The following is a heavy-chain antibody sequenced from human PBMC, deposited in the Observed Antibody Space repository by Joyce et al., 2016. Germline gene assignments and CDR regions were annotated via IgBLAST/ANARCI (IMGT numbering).Heavy chain of an antibody. V-gene: IGHV3-21*01. CDR3: ARDVLTTVTKAYGY. CDR1: GFIFSSYS. J-gene: IGHJ4*02. Sequence: EVQLVESGGGLVKPGESLRLSCTASGFIFSSYSMTWVRQAPGKGLGWFSYISRDNTYIFHADSGKGRFTISRDNARNSLYLQMNSLRAEDTAVYYCARDVLTTVTKAYGYWGQGTLVAVSS. CDR2: ISRDNTYI. D-gene: IGHD4-11*01.